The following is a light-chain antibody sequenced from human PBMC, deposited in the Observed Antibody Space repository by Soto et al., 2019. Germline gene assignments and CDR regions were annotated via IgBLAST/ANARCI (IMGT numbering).Light chain of an antibody. CDR3: QESYSLLYT. CDR1: QSIDSY. J-gene: IGKJ2*01. CDR2: AAS. Sequence: DIQMTQSPSSLSASVGDRVTITCRTRQSIDSYLNWYQHKPGKAPRLLIYAASSLQSGVPSRFSGSGSGTAFTLTISSLQPEDVATYYCQESYSLLYTFGQGTNLEIK. V-gene: IGKV1-39*01.